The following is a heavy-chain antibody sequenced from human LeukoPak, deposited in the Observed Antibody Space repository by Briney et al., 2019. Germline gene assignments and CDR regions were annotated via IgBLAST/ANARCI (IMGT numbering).Heavy chain of an antibody. D-gene: IGHD2-8*01. V-gene: IGHV3-33*01. CDR1: GFNFNTYG. CDR2: IWHDGSDE. CDR3: AGEVVRDVSGVDYTWLDP. Sequence: GRSLRLSCAASGFNFNTYGMHWVRQTPGKGLEWVAVIWHDGSDEYYADSVKGRFTISRDNSKSLVYLQMDSLRDEDTDVYYCAGEVVRDVSGVDYTWLDPWGQGTLVFVS. J-gene: IGHJ5*02.